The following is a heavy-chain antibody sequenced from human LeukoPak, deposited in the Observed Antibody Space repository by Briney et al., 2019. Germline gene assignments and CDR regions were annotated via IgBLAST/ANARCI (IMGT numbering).Heavy chain of an antibody. CDR3: AIDEPNYAPYDFGY. J-gene: IGHJ4*02. V-gene: IGHV3-15*01. CDR1: RFTFSNAW. D-gene: IGHD4/OR15-4a*01. CDR2: IKSKADGETT. Sequence: GGSLRLSCAASRFTFSNAWMNWVRQAPGKGLEWVGRIKSKADGETTDYASLVKGRFTISRDDSNNMVYLQMNSLKIEDTAVYYCAIDEPNYAPYDFGYWGQGTLVTVSS.